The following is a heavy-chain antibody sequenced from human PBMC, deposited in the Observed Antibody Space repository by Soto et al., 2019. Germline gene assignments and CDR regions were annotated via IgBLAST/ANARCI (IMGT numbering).Heavy chain of an antibody. D-gene: IGHD4-4*01. CDR3: ARESRTTTVHLDY. J-gene: IGHJ4*02. Sequence: QVQLVESGGGVVQPGRSLRLSCAASGFTFSSYAMHWVRQAPGKGLEWVAVISYDGSNKYYADSVKGRFTISRDNSKNTLYLQMNSLRAEDAAVYYCARESRTTTVHLDYWVQATLVTVSS. V-gene: IGHV3-30-3*01. CDR1: GFTFSSYA. CDR2: ISYDGSNK.